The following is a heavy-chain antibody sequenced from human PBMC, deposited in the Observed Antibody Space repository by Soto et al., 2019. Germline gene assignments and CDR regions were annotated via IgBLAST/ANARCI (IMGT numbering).Heavy chain of an antibody. CDR2: TYSKGGST. J-gene: IGHJ4*02. V-gene: IGHV3-64D*08. CDR3: VRDFWGFDY. Sequence: EVQLVESGGGLVQPGGSLRLSCSASGFTIGSYALHWVRQAPGKGLEYVSVTYSKGGSTYYADSVKGRFTISTDNSKNTLNLQMSSLRAEDTAVYYCVRDFWGFDYWGQGTLVTVSS. D-gene: IGHD3-16*01. CDR1: GFTIGSYA.